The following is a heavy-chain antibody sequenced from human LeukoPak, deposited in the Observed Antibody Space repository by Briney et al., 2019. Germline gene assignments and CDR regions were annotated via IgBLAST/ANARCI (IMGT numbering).Heavy chain of an antibody. D-gene: IGHD3-22*01. CDR2: ISSSSSYI. V-gene: IGHV3-21*01. CDR1: GFTFSSYS. CDR3: ARDRENERSGYPQYFDY. J-gene: IGHJ4*02. Sequence: PGGSLRLSCAASGFTFSSYSMNWVRQAPGKGLEWVSSISSSSSYIYYADSVKGRFTISRDNAKNSLYLQMNSLRAEDTAVYYCARDRENERSGYPQYFDYWGQGTLVTVSS.